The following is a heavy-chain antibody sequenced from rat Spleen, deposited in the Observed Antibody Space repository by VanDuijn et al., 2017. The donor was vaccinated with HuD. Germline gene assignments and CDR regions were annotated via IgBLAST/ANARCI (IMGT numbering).Heavy chain of an antibody. CDR1: GFTFSDYY. V-gene: IGHV5-7*01. J-gene: IGHJ1*01. D-gene: IGHD1-2*01. CDR3: ARDYDSYIRYWFFDF. CDR2: ISYDGTNT. Sequence: EVQLVESGGGLVQPGKSLKLSCAASGFTFSDYYMAWVRQAPKKGLEWVASISYDGTNTYYRDSVKGRFTISRDNAKSTLYLQMDSLRSEDTATYYCARDYDSYIRYWFFDFWGPGTMVTVSS.